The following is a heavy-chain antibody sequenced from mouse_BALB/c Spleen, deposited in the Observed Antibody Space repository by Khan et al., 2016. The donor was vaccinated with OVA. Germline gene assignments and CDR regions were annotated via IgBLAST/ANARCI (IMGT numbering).Heavy chain of an antibody. V-gene: IGHV1-77*01. CDR2: IYPGSNNT. CDR3: AREWGAWFAY. CDR1: GYTFTDYN. J-gene: IGHJ3*01. Sequence: QIQLEQSGAELARPAASVKLSCKASGYTFTDYNINWVKQRTGQGLVWIGEIYPGSNNTYYNETLKGKATLTADKSSNPVYMQLSSLTSEDSAVYFYAREWGAWFAYWGQGTLVTVSA.